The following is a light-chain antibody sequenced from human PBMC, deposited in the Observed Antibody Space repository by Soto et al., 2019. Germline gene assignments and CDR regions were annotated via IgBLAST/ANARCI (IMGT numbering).Light chain of an antibody. CDR3: LHDINYPWT. CDR1: QGIGNA. Sequence: AIQRAQSQSSRAASRGGRFTFSCRASQGIGNALGWYQQKPGKPPKVLIYGASNLQSGVPPRFSGSGSGTDFTLAISSLQPEDSATYYCLHDINYPWTFGQGTTGDIK. J-gene: IGKJ1*01. V-gene: IGKV1-6*01. CDR2: GAS.